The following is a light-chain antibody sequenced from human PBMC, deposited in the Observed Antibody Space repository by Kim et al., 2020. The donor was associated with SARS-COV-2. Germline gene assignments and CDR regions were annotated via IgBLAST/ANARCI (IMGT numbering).Light chain of an antibody. CDR2: GAS. Sequence: EIVMTQSPASLSVSPGERATLSCRASQSVYSNLAWYQQKPGQTPSLLIYGASTRATGIPARFSGSGSGTEFTLTISSLQSEDFAVYYCQQYNIWPPITFGQGTRLEIK. CDR3: QQYNIWPPIT. V-gene: IGKV3-15*01. CDR1: QSVYSN. J-gene: IGKJ5*01.